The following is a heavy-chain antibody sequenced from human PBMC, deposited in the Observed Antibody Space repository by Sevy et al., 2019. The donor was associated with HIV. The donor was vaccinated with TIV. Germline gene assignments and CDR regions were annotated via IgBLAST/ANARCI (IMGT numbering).Heavy chain of an antibody. D-gene: IGHD5-18*01. Sequence: ASVKVSCKDSGYTFTVQYIHWVRQAPGQGLEWMGWINPKSGGSNYSQEFQGRVTMTRDTSISTAYMELSGLTSDDTAVYYCARDLRLRGYSYGSSDYWGQGTLVTVSS. J-gene: IGHJ4*02. V-gene: IGHV1-2*02. CDR1: GYTFTVQY. CDR3: ARDLRLRGYSYGSSDY. CDR2: INPKSGGS.